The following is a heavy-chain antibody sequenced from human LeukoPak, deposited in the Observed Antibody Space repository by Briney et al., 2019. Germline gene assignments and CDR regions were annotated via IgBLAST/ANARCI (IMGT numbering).Heavy chain of an antibody. CDR1: GGSISSGDYY. J-gene: IGHJ6*03. Sequence: SQTLSLTCTVSGGSISSGDYYWSWIRQPPGKGLEWIGYIYYSGSTYYNPSLKSRVTISVDTSKNQFSLKLSSVTAADTAVYYCARDGDGSGSYYYMDVWGKGTTVTVSS. D-gene: IGHD3-10*01. V-gene: IGHV4-30-4*08. CDR3: ARDGDGSGSYYYMDV. CDR2: IYYSGST.